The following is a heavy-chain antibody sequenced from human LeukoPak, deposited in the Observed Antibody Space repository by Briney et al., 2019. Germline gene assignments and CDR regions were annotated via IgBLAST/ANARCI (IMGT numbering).Heavy chain of an antibody. CDR2: ISGSGGST. CDR1: GFTFSSYA. D-gene: IGHD5-18*01. J-gene: IGHJ5*02. CDR3: AKVGYTWIQLSNWFDP. Sequence: GGSLRLSCAASGFTFSSYAMSWVRQAPGKGLEWVSAISGSGGSTYYADSVKGRFTISRDNSKNTLYLQMNSLRAEDTAVYYCAKVGYTWIQLSNWFDPWGQGTLVTVSS. V-gene: IGHV3-23*01.